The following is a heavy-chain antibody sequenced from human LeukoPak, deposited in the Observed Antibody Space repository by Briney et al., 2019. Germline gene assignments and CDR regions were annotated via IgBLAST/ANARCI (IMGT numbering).Heavy chain of an antibody. D-gene: IGHD3-16*01. V-gene: IGHV4-4*02. CDR2: IYYTGTV. CDR3: ARYYDYVWGKSFYFDY. Sequence: QPSGTLSLTCDVSGGSVTSTNWWSWVRQSPGKGLEWIGEIYYTGTVNYNASLESRVTMSVDKSKNQFSLKLSSVTAADTAVYYCARYYDYVWGKSFYFDYWGQGALVTVSS. CDR1: GGSVTSTNW. J-gene: IGHJ4*02.